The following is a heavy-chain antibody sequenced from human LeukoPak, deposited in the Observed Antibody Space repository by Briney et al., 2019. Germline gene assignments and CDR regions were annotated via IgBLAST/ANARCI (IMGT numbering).Heavy chain of an antibody. Sequence: GGSLRLFCAASGFTFSSYAMSWVRQAPGKGLEWVSAISGSGGSTYYADSVKGRFTISRDNSKNTLYLQMNSLRAEDTAVYYCAKAKRETRRSIVLMVYAPFDYWGQGTLVTVSS. CDR3: AKAKRETRRSIVLMVYAPFDY. V-gene: IGHV3-23*01. D-gene: IGHD2-8*01. CDR2: ISGSGGST. CDR1: GFTFSSYA. J-gene: IGHJ4*02.